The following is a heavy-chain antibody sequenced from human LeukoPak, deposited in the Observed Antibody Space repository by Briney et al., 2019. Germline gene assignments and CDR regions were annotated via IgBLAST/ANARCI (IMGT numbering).Heavy chain of an antibody. D-gene: IGHD4-17*01. CDR3: ARTPVTTGYFDY. CDR1: GGSISSYY. Sequence: SETLSLTCTVSGGSISSYYWSWIRQPPRKGLEWIGYIYHSGSTDYNPSLTSRVTISVDTSKNQFSLKLSSVTAADTAVYYCARTPVTTGYFDYWGQGTLVTVSS. CDR2: IYHSGST. V-gene: IGHV4-59*08. J-gene: IGHJ4*02.